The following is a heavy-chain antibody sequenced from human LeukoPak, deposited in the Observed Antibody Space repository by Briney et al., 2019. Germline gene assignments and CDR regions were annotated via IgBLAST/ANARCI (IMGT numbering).Heavy chain of an antibody. CDR2: IRSKDYGGTT. CDR3: SRDLTFDY. V-gene: IGHV3-49*03. Sequence: PGGSLRLSCTASGFTFGDYTMNWFRQAPGKGLGWVGFIRSKDYGGTTEYAASVKGRFTISRDDSKSIAYLQMNSLKTEDTALYYCSRDLTFDYWGQGTLVTVSS. CDR1: GFTFGDYT. D-gene: IGHD1-20*01. J-gene: IGHJ4*02.